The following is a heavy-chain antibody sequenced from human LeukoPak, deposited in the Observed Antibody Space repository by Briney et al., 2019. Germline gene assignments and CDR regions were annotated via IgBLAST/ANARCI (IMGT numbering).Heavy chain of an antibody. J-gene: IGHJ4*02. CDR2: MSPHSGET. Sequence: ASVKVSCKASGYTFSNYDISWVRQATGQRLEWMGWMSPHSGETNYGKKFQGRVSITRDTSLSTAYMELSGLRSEDTAVYYCASIAVAGTNDYWGQGTLVTVSS. V-gene: IGHV1-8*03. CDR3: ASIAVAGTNDY. D-gene: IGHD6-19*01. CDR1: GYTFSNYD.